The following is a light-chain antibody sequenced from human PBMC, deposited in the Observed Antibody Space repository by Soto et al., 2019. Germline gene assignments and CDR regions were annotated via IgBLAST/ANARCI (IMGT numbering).Light chain of an antibody. CDR1: QSVTNT. J-gene: IGKJ4*01. CDR2: YAS. CDR3: QQYYTWQVT. V-gene: IGKV3-15*01. Sequence: IVMTQSPATLSVSPGERVTISCRASQSVTNTLAWYQHKPGQAPRLLISYASRGATGIPSRFSGSGSGTDFPLTINSLQSEYFAVYYCQQYYTWQVTFGGGTKVEIK.